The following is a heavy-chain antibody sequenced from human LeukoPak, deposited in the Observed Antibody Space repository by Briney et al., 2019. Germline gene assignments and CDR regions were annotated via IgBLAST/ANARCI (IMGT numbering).Heavy chain of an antibody. D-gene: IGHD3-22*01. J-gene: IGHJ6*02. Sequence: SETPSLTCTVSGGSISSGGYYWSWIRQHPGKGLEWIGYIYYSGSTYYNPSLKSRVTISVDTSKNQFSLKLSSVTAADTAVYYCARDRGESSGYDYYYYYGMDVWGQGTTVTVSS. V-gene: IGHV4-31*03. CDR3: ARDRGESSGYDYYYYYGMDV. CDR2: IYYSGST. CDR1: GGSISSGGYY.